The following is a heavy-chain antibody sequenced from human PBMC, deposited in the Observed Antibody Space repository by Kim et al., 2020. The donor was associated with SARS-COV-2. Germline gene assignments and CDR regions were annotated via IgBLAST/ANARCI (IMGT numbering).Heavy chain of an antibody. CDR2: INPSDSYT. CDR1: GYSFTNYW. V-gene: IGHV5-10-1*01. J-gene: IGHJ4*02. Sequence: GESLKISCKGSGYSFTNYWINWVRQMPGKGLEWMGRINPSDSYTNYSPSFQGHVTISADKSISTAYLQWSSLKASDTAMYYCANQHYYDSSDYYRDFDYWGQGTLVTVSS. CDR3: ANQHYYDSSDYYRDFDY. D-gene: IGHD3-22*01.